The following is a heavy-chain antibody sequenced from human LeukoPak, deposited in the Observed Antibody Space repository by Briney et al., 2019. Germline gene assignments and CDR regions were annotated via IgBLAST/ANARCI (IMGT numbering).Heavy chain of an antibody. V-gene: IGHV5-51*01. CDR2: IYPGDSDT. CDR3: ARLTGDYDILTGYYLAY. J-gene: IGHJ4*02. D-gene: IGHD3-9*01. CDR1: GYSFTSYC. Sequence: GESLKIFCKGSGYSFTSYCIGWVSHMTRKGLEWMGIIYPGDSDTRYSPSFQGQVTISADKSISTAYMQWSSLKASDTAMYYCARLTGDYDILTGYYLAYWGQGTLVTVSS.